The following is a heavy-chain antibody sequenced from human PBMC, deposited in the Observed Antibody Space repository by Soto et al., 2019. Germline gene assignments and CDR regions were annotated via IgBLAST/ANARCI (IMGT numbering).Heavy chain of an antibody. Sequence: PGGSLRLSCAASGFTFSSYSMNWVRQAPGKGLEWVSSISSSSSYIYYADSVKGRFTISRDNAKNTLYLQMNSLRAEDTAVYYFAKEHCSSNSYVAGYWSQGTLVTVSS. D-gene: IGHD2-2*01. CDR3: AKEHCSSNSYVAGY. V-gene: IGHV3-21*04. CDR2: ISSSSSYI. CDR1: GFTFSSYS. J-gene: IGHJ4*02.